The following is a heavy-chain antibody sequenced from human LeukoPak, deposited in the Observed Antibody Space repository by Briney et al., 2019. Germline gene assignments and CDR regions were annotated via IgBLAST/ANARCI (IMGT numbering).Heavy chain of an antibody. CDR1: GFTLSYYW. CDR3: AKDRLEYSSSGYYYMDV. V-gene: IGHV3-30*18. D-gene: IGHD6-6*01. Sequence: GGSLRLSCAASGFTLSYYWMSWVCQAPGKGLGWVGVISYDGSNKYYADSVKGRFTISRDNSKNTLYLQMNSLRAEDTAVYYCAKDRLEYSSSGYYYMDVWGKGTTVTVSS. J-gene: IGHJ6*03. CDR2: ISYDGSNK.